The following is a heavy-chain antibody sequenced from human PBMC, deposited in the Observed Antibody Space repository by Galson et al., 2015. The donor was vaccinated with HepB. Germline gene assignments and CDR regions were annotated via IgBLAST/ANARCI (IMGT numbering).Heavy chain of an antibody. CDR1: GGTLSSYA. J-gene: IGHJ4*02. CDR3: ARPLSINYYDSSGYYNY. D-gene: IGHD3-22*01. CDR2: IIPIFGTA. V-gene: IGHV1-69*13. Sequence: SVKVSCKASGGTLSSYAISCVRQAPGQGLEWMGGIIPIFGTANYAQKFQGRVTITADESTSTAYMELSSLRSEDTAVYYCARPLSINYYDSSGYYNYWGQGTLVTVSS.